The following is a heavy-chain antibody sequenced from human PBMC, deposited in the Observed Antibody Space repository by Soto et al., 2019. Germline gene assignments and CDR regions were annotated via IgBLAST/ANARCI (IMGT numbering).Heavy chain of an antibody. J-gene: IGHJ4*02. Sequence: QVQLVQSGAEVKKPGASVKVSCKASGYTFTSYAMHWVRQAPGQRLEWMGWINAGNGNTKYSQKFQGRVTITRDTSASTAYMELSSLRSQDTAVYYCASSSGSYWQLDYWGQGTLVTVSS. D-gene: IGHD1-26*01. CDR3: ASSSGSYWQLDY. CDR2: INAGNGNT. V-gene: IGHV1-3*01. CDR1: GYTFTSYA.